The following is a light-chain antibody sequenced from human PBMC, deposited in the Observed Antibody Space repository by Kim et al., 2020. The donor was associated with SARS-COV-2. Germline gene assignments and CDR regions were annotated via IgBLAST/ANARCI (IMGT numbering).Light chain of an antibody. CDR2: DAS. J-gene: IGKJ3*01. Sequence: SASVGDRVTITCQASQDIRNHLNWYQQKPGKVPKLLIYDASNLETGVPSRFSGSGSGTDFSLTIRGLQPEDIATYYCQQYKITLSFGPGTKVDIK. V-gene: IGKV1-33*01. CDR3: QQYKITLS. CDR1: QDIRNH.